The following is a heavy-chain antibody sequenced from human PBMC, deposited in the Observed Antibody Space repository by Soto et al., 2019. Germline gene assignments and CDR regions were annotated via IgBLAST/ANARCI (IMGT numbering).Heavy chain of an antibody. CDR1: GGTFSSYA. CDR2: IIPTFGTA. V-gene: IGHV1-69*13. CDR3: ARARAHSYGYTHRWSNYYYYGMDV. D-gene: IGHD5-18*01. J-gene: IGHJ6*02. Sequence: SMKVSCKASGGTFSSYAISWVRQAHGQGLEWMGGIIPTFGTAYWAEHVQGSLTITADDSRSTAYMEPSSLRSEDSAVYYCARARAHSYGYTHRWSNYYYYGMDVWGQ.